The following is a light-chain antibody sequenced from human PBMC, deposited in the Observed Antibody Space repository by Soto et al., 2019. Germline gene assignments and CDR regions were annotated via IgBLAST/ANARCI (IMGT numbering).Light chain of an antibody. CDR3: QQYNDWPPWT. CDR2: GAS. V-gene: IGKV3-15*01. CDR1: QSVSSSY. Sequence: EIVLTQSPGTLSLSPGERATLSCRASQSVSSSYLARYQQKPGQAPRLLIYGASTRATGIPARFSGSGSGTEFTLTISSLQSEDFAVYYCQQYNDWPPWTFGQGTKVDI. J-gene: IGKJ1*01.